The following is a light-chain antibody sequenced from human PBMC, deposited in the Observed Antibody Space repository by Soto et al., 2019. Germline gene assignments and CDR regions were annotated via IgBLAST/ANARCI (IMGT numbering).Light chain of an antibody. V-gene: IGKV3-11*01. CDR3: QQRRYWPVT. CDR2: DAS. Sequence: EIVLTQSPAILSISPGERATLSCRASQSVSSYFAWYQQKPGQAPRLLTYDASNRATGVPARFSGSGSGTDFPLTISSLEPEDFAVYYCQQRRYWPVTFGQGTKVEIK. CDR1: QSVSSY. J-gene: IGKJ1*01.